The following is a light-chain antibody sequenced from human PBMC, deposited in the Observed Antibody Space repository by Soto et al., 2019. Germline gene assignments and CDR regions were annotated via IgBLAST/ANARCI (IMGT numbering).Light chain of an antibody. CDR3: QQYGSSPPCT. V-gene: IGKV3-20*01. J-gene: IGKJ1*01. CDR2: GAS. Sequence: EIVLTQSPGTLSLSPGERATLSCRASQSVSSSYLAWYQQKPGQAPRLLIYGASSRATGIPDRFGGSGSGTDFTLTISRLEPEDFAVYYCQQYGSSPPCTFGQGTKVDI. CDR1: QSVSSSY.